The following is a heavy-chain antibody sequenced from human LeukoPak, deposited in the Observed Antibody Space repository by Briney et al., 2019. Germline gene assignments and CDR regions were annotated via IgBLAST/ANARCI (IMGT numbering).Heavy chain of an antibody. J-gene: IGHJ6*03. V-gene: IGHV3-53*01. CDR2: IYSGGST. CDR1: GFTVSSNY. D-gene: IGHD3-3*01. Sequence: PGGSLRLSCAASGFTVSSNYMSWVRQAPGKGLEWVSVIYSGGSTYYADSVKGRFTISRDNSKNTLYLQMNSLRAEDTAVYYCARGSGGVVIPYYYYYMDVWGKGTTVTVSS. CDR3: ARGSGGVVIPYYYYYMDV.